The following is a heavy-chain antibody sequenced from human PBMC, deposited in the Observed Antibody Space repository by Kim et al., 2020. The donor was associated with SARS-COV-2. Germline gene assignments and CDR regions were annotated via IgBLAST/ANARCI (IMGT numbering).Heavy chain of an antibody. D-gene: IGHD6-13*01. CDR2: GST. V-gene: IGHV4-34*01. J-gene: IGHJ5*02. CDR3: AGIAAAFDP. Sequence: GSTNYNPALESRVTISVETTKHEFTQKRSAVTAADTAVYYCAGIAAAFDPWGQGTLVTVSS.